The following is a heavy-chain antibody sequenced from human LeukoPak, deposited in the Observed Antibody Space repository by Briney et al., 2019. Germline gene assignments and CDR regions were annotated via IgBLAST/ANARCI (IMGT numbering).Heavy chain of an antibody. CDR2: IYSGGST. CDR1: AFTVSSNY. V-gene: IGHV3-53*01. Sequence: RGSLRQTFAASAFTVSSNYMSWVRQAPGKGLEWVSVIYSGGSTYYADSVKGRFTISRDNSKNTLYLQMNSLRAEDTAVYYCARGVDDGAFDIWGQGTMVTVSS. CDR3: ARGVDDGAFDI. J-gene: IGHJ3*02.